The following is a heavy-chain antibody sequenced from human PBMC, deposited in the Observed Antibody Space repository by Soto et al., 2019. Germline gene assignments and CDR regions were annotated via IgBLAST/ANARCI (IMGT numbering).Heavy chain of an antibody. CDR3: ARGLKVAATPDH. Sequence: GGSLRLSCAASGFTFSEYEMDWVRQAPGKGLEWVSSISSGGGAIYFADSVKGRFTISRDNARNSLYLLMDSLRAEDTALYYCARGLKVAATPDHWGQGTLVTVSS. CDR1: GFTFSEYE. J-gene: IGHJ4*02. CDR2: ISSGGGAI. D-gene: IGHD2-15*01. V-gene: IGHV3-48*03.